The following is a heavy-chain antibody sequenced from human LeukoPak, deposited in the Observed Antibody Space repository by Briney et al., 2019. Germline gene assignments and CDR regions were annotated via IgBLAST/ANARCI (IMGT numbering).Heavy chain of an antibody. D-gene: IGHD3-9*01. J-gene: IGHJ5*02. V-gene: IGHV1-46*01. CDR3: ATVRYDILTGYYP. CDR2: INPSGGST. CDR1: GYTFTSYY. Sequence: ASVKVSCKASGYTFTSYYMHWVRQAPGQGLEWMGIINPSGGSTSYAQKFQGRVTMTRDMSTSTVYMELSSLRSEDTAVYYCATVRYDILTGYYPWGQGTLVTVSS.